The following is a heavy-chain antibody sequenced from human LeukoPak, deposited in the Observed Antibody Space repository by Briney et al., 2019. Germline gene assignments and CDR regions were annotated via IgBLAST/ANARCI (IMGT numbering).Heavy chain of an antibody. J-gene: IGHJ3*02. Sequence: PGGSLRLSCAASGFTFSSYRMNWVRQAPGKRLEWVSSISSSSSYIHSADSVRGRFTISRDNAKNSLFLQMNGLRAEDTAVYYCARDEWGDAFDIWGQGTMVTVFS. V-gene: IGHV3-21*01. D-gene: IGHD1-26*01. CDR2: ISSSSSYI. CDR3: ARDEWGDAFDI. CDR1: GFTFSSYR.